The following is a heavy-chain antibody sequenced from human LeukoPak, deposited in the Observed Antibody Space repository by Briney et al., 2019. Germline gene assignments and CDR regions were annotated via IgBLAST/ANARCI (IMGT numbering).Heavy chain of an antibody. D-gene: IGHD2-21*02. J-gene: IGHJ6*02. CDR2: IKQDGSEK. Sequence: GGFLRLSCAASGFTFSSYWMSWVRQAPGKGLEWVANIKQDGSEKYYVDSVKGRFTISRDNAKNSLYLQMNSLRAEDTAVYYCAREAVVVTAKRYYYYGMDVWGQGTTVTVSS. V-gene: IGHV3-7*01. CDR1: GFTFSSYW. CDR3: AREAVVVTAKRYYYYGMDV.